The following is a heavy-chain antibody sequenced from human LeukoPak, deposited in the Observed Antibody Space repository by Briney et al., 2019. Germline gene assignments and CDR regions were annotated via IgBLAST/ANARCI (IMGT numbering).Heavy chain of an antibody. V-gene: IGHV1-18*01. J-gene: IGHJ4*02. CDR3: ARVFTIFGVVSTPDY. Sequence: ASVKVSCKASGYTFTSYGISWVRQAPGQGLEWVGWISAYNGNTNYAQKLQGRVTMTTDTSTSTAYMELRSLRSDDTAVYYCARVFTIFGVVSTPDYWGQGTLVTASS. D-gene: IGHD3-3*01. CDR1: GYTFTSYG. CDR2: ISAYNGNT.